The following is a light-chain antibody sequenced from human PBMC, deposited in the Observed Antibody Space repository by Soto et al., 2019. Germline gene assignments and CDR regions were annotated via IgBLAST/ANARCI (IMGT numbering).Light chain of an antibody. Sequence: EIVLTQSPDTLSLSPGDSATVSCRASQSVIGTYLAWYQQKPGQAPRLLIYGISSRATGIPDRFSGSGSGTDFTLTITRLEPEDFAVYYCQQYGSSPITFGQGTRLEIK. CDR3: QQYGSSPIT. CDR2: GIS. J-gene: IGKJ5*01. V-gene: IGKV3-20*01. CDR1: QSVIGTY.